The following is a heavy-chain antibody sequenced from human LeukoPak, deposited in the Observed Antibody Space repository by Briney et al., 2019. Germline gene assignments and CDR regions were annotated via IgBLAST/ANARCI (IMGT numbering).Heavy chain of an antibody. V-gene: IGHV4-4*09. J-gene: IGHJ5*02. CDR1: GGSISSSY. Sequence: SETLSLTCTVSGGSISSSYWSWIRQPPGKRLERIGYIYSSGTTNYNPSLKSRLTISVDTSKNQFSLNLNSVTAADTAVYYCARHTSKTYSSSSDWFDPWGQGTLVTVSS. CDR2: IYSSGTT. D-gene: IGHD6-6*01. CDR3: ARHTSKTYSSSSDWFDP.